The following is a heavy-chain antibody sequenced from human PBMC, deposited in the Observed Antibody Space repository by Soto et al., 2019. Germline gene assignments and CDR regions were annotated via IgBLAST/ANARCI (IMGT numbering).Heavy chain of an antibody. V-gene: IGHV3-30*18. CDR3: AKVDGSSSWSRGGIDY. CDR2: ISYDGSNK. J-gene: IGHJ4*02. D-gene: IGHD6-13*01. Sequence: QVQLVEFGGGVVQPGRSLRLSCAASGFTFSSYGMHWVRQAPGKGLEWVAVISYDGSNKYYADSVKGRFTISRDNSKNTLYLQMNSLRAEDTAVYYCAKVDGSSSWSRGGIDYWGQGTLVTVSS. CDR1: GFTFSSYG.